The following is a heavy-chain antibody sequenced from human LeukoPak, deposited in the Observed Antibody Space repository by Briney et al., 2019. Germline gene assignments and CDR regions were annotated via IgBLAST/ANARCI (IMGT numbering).Heavy chain of an antibody. J-gene: IGHJ6*03. Sequence: GGSLRLSCAASGFTFRTYSMHWVRQAPGKGLEWVSSISGSSSFIYYADSVKGRFTISRDNAKNSLYLQMNSLRGEDTAVYYCARVRKDIQSMVRGQNYYYYYMDVWGKGTTVTISS. CDR3: ARVRKDIQSMVRGQNYYYYYMDV. CDR2: ISGSSSFI. D-gene: IGHD3-10*01. V-gene: IGHV3-21*01. CDR1: GFTFRTYS.